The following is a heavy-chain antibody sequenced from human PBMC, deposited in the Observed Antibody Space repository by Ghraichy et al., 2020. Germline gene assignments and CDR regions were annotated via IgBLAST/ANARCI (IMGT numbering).Heavy chain of an antibody. D-gene: IGHD2-2*01. V-gene: IGHV1-69*05. CDR3: SVGEDIVVVPAAHRYYYGMDV. J-gene: IGHJ6*02. CDR1: GGTFSSYA. CDR2: IIPIFGTA. Sequence: SVKVSCKASGGTFSSYAISWVRQAPGQGLEWMGGIIPIFGTANYAQKFQGRVTITTDESTSTAYMELSSLRSEDTAVYYCSVGEDIVVVPAAHRYYYGMDVWGQGTTVTVSS.